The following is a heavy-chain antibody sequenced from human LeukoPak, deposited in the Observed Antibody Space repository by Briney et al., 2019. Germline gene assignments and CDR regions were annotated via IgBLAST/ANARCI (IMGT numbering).Heavy chain of an antibody. Sequence: PSETLSLTCTVSGGSISSYYWSWIRQPPGKGLEWIGYIYTSGSTNYNPSLKSRVTISVDTSKNQFSLKLSSETAADTAVYYCARHNGYSSSWYRLGSWFDPWGQGTLVTVSS. CDR1: GGSISSYY. D-gene: IGHD6-13*01. CDR2: IYTSGST. V-gene: IGHV4-4*09. CDR3: ARHNGYSSSWYRLGSWFDP. J-gene: IGHJ5*02.